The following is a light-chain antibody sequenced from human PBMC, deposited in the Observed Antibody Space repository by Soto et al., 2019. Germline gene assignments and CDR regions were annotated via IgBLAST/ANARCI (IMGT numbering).Light chain of an antibody. CDR2: AAS. Sequence: DIQMTQSPSSLSASVGDRVTITCRASQGISTYLNCYQQKPGKAPKLLIYAASSLQSGVPSRFSGSGSGTEFTLTITSLQPEDFATYYCQQSGDTPPWTFGQGTKVDIK. CDR3: QQSGDTPPWT. V-gene: IGKV1-39*01. J-gene: IGKJ1*01. CDR1: QGISTY.